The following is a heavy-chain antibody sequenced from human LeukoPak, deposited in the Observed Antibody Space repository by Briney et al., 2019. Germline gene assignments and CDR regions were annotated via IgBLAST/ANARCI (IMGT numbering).Heavy chain of an antibody. CDR1: GFNRSSDY. V-gene: IGHV3-53*05. J-gene: IGHJ5*02. CDR2: IYSGGST. Sequence: GALRLSCAASGFNRSSDYMSLVRQAPGKGLEWVSVIYSGGSTYYADSVKGRFTISRDKSKNTVYLQMNSLRFEDTAMYYCARNWFDPWGQGTLVTVSS. CDR3: ARNWFDP.